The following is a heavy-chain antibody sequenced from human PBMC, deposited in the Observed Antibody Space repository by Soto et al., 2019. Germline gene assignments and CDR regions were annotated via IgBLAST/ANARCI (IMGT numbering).Heavy chain of an antibody. D-gene: IGHD3-16*02. J-gene: IGHJ4*02. Sequence: GGSLRLSCAASGFTFSSYGMHWVRQAPGKGLEWVAVISYDGSNKYYADSVKGRFTISRDNSKNTLYLQMNSLRAEDTAVYYCAKDTSIVERGFDYWGQGTLVTVSS. CDR1: GFTFSSYG. V-gene: IGHV3-30*18. CDR2: ISYDGSNK. CDR3: AKDTSIVERGFDY.